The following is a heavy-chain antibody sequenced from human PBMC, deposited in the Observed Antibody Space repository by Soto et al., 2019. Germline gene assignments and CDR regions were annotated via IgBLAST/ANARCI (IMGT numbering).Heavy chain of an antibody. Sequence: QVQLVQSGAEVKKPGSSVKVSCKASGGTFSSYTISWVRQAPGQGLEWMGRIIPILGIANYTQKFQGRVTITADKSTSTAYMELSSLRSEDTAVYYCARDSDMIMEFDLWGRGTLVTVSS. CDR2: IIPILGIA. CDR3: ARDSDMIMEFDL. CDR1: GGTFSSYT. J-gene: IGHJ2*01. V-gene: IGHV1-69*08. D-gene: IGHD2-8*01.